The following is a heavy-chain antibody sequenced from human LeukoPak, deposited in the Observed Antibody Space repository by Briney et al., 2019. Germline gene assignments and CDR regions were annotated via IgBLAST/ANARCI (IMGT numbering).Heavy chain of an antibody. CDR1: GFTFSSYS. CDR2: ISSSSSYI. D-gene: IGHD2-15*01. CDR3: ARDYVVVAARSHGYFDL. V-gene: IGHV3-21*01. Sequence: PGGSLRLSCAASGFTFSSYSMNWVRQAPGKGLEWVSSISSSSSYIYYADSVKGRFTISRDNAKNSLYLQMNSLRAEDTAVYYCARDYVVVAARSHGYFDLWGRGTLVTVSS. J-gene: IGHJ2*01.